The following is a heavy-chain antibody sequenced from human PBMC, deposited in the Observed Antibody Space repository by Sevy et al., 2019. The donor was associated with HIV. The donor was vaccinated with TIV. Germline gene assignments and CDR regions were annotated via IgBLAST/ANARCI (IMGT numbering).Heavy chain of an antibody. CDR3: AKDGAPYCTGGICFPYWYFDL. D-gene: IGHD2-8*02. Sequence: GGSLRLSCAASGFTFSTYAMGWVRQAPGKGLEWVSGISNSGNDIYYAGSVEGRFTISRDNSKSTLFLEMNNLRAEDPAVDYCAKDGAPYCTGGICFPYWYFDLWGRGALVTVSS. CDR1: GFTFSTYA. J-gene: IGHJ2*01. CDR2: ISNSGNDI. V-gene: IGHV3-23*01.